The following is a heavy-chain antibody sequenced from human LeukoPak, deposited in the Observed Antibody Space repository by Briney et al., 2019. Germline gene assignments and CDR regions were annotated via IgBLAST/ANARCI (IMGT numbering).Heavy chain of an antibody. J-gene: IGHJ4*02. CDR2: ISYDGSNK. CDR1: GFTFSSYA. Sequence: GGSLRLSCAASGFTFSSYAMHWVRQAPGKGLEWVAVISYDGSNKYYADSVKGRFTISRDTSKNTLYLQMNSLSAEDTAVYYCAKDSSLSGYSSGIFDYWGQGTLVTVSS. D-gene: IGHD6-19*01. CDR3: AKDSSLSGYSSGIFDY. V-gene: IGHV3-30-3*01.